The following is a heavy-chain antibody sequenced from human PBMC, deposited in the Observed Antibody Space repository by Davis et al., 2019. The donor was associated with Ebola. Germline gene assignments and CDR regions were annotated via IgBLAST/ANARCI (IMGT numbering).Heavy chain of an antibody. CDR3: ASLLGYCSSTSCFYYYYYMDV. Sequence: GESLKISCAASGFTFSSYSMNWVRQAPGKGLEWVSSISSSSSYIYYADSVKGRFTISRDNAKNSLYLQMNSLRAEDTAVYYCASLLGYCSSTSCFYYYYYMDVWGKGTTVTVSS. CDR2: ISSSSSYI. CDR1: GFTFSSYS. J-gene: IGHJ6*03. V-gene: IGHV3-21*01. D-gene: IGHD2-2*01.